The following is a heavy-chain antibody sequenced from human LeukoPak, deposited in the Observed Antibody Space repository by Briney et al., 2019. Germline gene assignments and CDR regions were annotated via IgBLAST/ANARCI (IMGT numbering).Heavy chain of an antibody. J-gene: IGHJ4*02. V-gene: IGHV3-9*03. CDR3: ARGDRFRYSYADY. CDR1: GFTFDDYA. CDR2: ISWNSGSI. D-gene: IGHD5-18*01. Sequence: GGSLRLSCAASGFTFDDYAMHWVRQAPGKGLEWVSGISWNSGSIGYADSVKGRFTISRDNATNSLYLQMNSLRAEDMALYYCARGDRFRYSYADYWGQGTLVTVSS.